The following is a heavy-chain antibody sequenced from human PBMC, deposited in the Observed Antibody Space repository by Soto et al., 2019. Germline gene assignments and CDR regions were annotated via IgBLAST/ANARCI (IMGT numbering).Heavy chain of an antibody. D-gene: IGHD3-10*01. V-gene: IGHV3-30-3*01. J-gene: IGHJ4*02. Sequence: QVQLVESGGGVVQPGRSLRLSCAASGFTFSSYAMHWVRQAPGKGLEWVAVISYDGSNKYYADSVKGRFTISRDNSKNTLYRQMNSLGAEDTAVYYCARVKARMVRGVGGVFDYWGQGTLVTVSS. CDR3: ARVKARMVRGVGGVFDY. CDR2: ISYDGSNK. CDR1: GFTFSSYA.